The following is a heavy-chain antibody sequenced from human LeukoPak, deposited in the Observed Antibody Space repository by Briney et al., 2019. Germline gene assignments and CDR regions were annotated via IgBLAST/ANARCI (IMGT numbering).Heavy chain of an antibody. V-gene: IGHV3-13*01. CDR2: IGTAGDT. CDR1: GFTFSSYD. Sequence: GGSLRLSCAASGFTFSSYDMHWVRQATGKGLEWVSAIGTAGDTYYPGSVKGRFTTSRENAKSSLYLQMNSLRAEDAAVYYCARVSYSGSDIDYWGQGTLVTVSS. J-gene: IGHJ4*02. CDR3: ARVSYSGSDIDY. D-gene: IGHD1-26*01.